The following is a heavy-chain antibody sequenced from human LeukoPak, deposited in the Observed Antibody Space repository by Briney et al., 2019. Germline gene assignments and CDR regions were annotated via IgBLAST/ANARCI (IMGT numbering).Heavy chain of an antibody. CDR3: ASGRLIRLGELSSYYFDY. D-gene: IGHD3-16*02. J-gene: IGHJ4*02. Sequence: PGGSLRLSCAASGFTFSSYGMHWVRQAPGKGLEWVAVIWYDGSNKYYADSVKGRFTISRDNSKNTLYLQMNSLRAEDTAVYYCASGRLIRLGELSSYYFDYWGQATLVTVSS. CDR1: GFTFSSYG. V-gene: IGHV3-33*01. CDR2: IWYDGSNK.